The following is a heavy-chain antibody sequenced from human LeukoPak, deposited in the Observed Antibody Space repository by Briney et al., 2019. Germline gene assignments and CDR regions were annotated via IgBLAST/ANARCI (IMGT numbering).Heavy chain of an antibody. D-gene: IGHD6-13*01. V-gene: IGHV1-69*06. CDR2: IIPIFGTA. CDR3: ARDRGSSSGISVGY. Sequence: SVKVSCKASGGTFSSYAISWVRQAPGQGLEWMGGIIPIFGTANYAQKFQGRVTITADKSTSTAYMELSSLRSEDTAVYYCARDRGSSSGISVGYWGQGTLVTVS. J-gene: IGHJ4*02. CDR1: GGTFSSYA.